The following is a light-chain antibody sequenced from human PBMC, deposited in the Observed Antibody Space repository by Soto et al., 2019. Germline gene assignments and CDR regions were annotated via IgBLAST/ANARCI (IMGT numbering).Light chain of an antibody. CDR1: QTVSSK. Sequence: EIVLTQSPGTLSLSPGERATLSCRASQTVSSKLAWYQHKPGQAPRLLIYDASTRATGIPPRFSGGGSGTEFTVTISSLQSEDFAIYYCQQYDIWPPYTFGQGTKWIS. CDR3: QQYDIWPPYT. J-gene: IGKJ2*01. CDR2: DAS. V-gene: IGKV3-15*01.